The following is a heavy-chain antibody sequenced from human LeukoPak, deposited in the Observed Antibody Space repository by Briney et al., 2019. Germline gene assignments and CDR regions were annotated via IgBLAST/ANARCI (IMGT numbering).Heavy chain of an antibody. CDR2: INPNNGAT. Sequence: ASVKVFCKXSGYTFTGYYMHWVRQAPGQGLERMGRINPNNGATTYAQNFQGRVTMTRDTSISTAYMELSSLSSDDTAVYYCARGRNYDGGGFDYWGQGTLVTVSS. CDR3: ARGRNYDGGGFDY. D-gene: IGHD3-16*01. J-gene: IGHJ4*02. V-gene: IGHV1-2*06. CDR1: GYTFTGYY.